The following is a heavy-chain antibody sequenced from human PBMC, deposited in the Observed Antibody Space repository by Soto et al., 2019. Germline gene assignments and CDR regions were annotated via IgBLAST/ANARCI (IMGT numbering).Heavy chain of an antibody. D-gene: IGHD1-26*01. CDR3: ARGRGVLLAATIHYYGMDV. CDR1: GGTFSSYA. Sequence: QVQLVQSGAEVKKPGSSVKVSCKASGGTFSSYAMSWVRQAPGQGLEWMGGIIPIFRTANYAQKFQDRVTITADESTSTAYMELSSLRSEYTAVYYCARGRGVLLAATIHYYGMDVWGQGTTVTVSS. J-gene: IGHJ6*02. V-gene: IGHV1-69*12. CDR2: IIPIFRTA.